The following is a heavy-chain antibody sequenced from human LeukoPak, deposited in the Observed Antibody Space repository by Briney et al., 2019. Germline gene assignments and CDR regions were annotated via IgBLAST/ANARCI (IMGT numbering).Heavy chain of an antibody. D-gene: IGHD3-10*01. CDR3: ARYGLLWFGEFSKHFDY. Sequence: GGSLRLSCAASGFTFSSYWMSWVRQAPGKGLEWVANIKQDGSEKYYVDSVKGRFTTSRDNAKNSLYLQMNSLRAEDTAVYYCARYGLLWFGEFSKHFDYWGQGTLVTVSS. J-gene: IGHJ4*02. CDR2: IKQDGSEK. CDR1: GFTFSSYW. V-gene: IGHV3-7*01.